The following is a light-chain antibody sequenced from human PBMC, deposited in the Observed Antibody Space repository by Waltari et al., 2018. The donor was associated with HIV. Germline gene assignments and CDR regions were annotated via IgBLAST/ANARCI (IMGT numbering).Light chain of an antibody. CDR3: QAWDSSAVV. Sequence: SSELTQPPSVSVSPGQTANITCSGDKLGDKYVCWYQQKPGQSPLLVIYQDNMRPSGIPERFSGSNSGNTATLTISGTQAMDEADYYCQAWDSSAVVFGGGTKLTVL. V-gene: IGLV3-1*01. CDR2: QDN. J-gene: IGLJ2*01. CDR1: KLGDKY.